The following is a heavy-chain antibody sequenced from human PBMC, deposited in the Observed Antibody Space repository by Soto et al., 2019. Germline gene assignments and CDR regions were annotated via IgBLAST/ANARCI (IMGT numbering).Heavy chain of an antibody. Sequence: SETLSLTCTVSGGSISSNYWTWIRQPPGKGLEWIGYVYNSGSTNYNPSLKSRVTTSEDTSKSQFSLKVNSMTAADTAVDYCARYRREAVAGYTLDNWGQGILVTVSS. J-gene: IGHJ4*02. CDR2: VYNSGST. D-gene: IGHD6-13*01. V-gene: IGHV4-59*01. CDR3: ARYRREAVAGYTLDN. CDR1: GGSISSNY.